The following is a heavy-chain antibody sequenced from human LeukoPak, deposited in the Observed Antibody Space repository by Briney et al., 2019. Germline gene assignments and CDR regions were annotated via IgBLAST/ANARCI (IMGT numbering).Heavy chain of an antibody. CDR3: ARDDDTSSHYSLFEY. CDR2: WAHGRSE. D-gene: IGHD3-22*01. CDR1: GFTLTSHG. J-gene: IGHJ4*02. V-gene: IGHV3-33*01. Sequence: PGGSLRLSCAASGFTLTSHGMHWVRQAPGKGLEWVAVWAHGRSEYYADSVKGRFSTSRDTSRSTVHLQMNSLRAEDTAVYYCARDDDTSSHYSLFEYWGQGTRVTVSS.